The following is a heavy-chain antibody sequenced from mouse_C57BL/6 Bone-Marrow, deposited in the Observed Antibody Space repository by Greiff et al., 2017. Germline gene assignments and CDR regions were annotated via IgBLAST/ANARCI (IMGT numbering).Heavy chain of an antibody. Sequence: VKLMESGPGLVAPSQSLSITCTVSGFSLTSYGVSWVRQPPGKGLEWLGVRWGDGSTNYHSALISRMSISKDNSKGQVFLKLNRLQTDDTATYYCAKTGGKKMVLADWGQGTLVTVSA. CDR3: AKTGGKKMVLAD. D-gene: IGHD2-2*01. V-gene: IGHV2-3*01. J-gene: IGHJ3*01. CDR1: GFSLTSYG. CDR2: RWGDGST.